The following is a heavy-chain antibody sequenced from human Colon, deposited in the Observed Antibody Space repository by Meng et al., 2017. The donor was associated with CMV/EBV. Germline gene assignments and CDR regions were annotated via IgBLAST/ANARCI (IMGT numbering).Heavy chain of an antibody. CDR3: ARDVGD. D-gene: IGHD3-16*01. CDR1: GFTFSSYA. V-gene: IGHV3-30*14. CDR2: ISYDGSNK. Sequence: GGSLRLSCAASGFTFSSYAMHWVRQAPGKGLEWVAVISYDGSNKYYADSVKGRFTISRDNSTNSLYLQMNSLRAEDTAVYYCARDVGDWSQGTLVTVSS. J-gene: IGHJ4*02.